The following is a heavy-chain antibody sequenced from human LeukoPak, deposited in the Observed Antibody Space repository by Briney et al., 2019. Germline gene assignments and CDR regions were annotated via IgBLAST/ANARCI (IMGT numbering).Heavy chain of an antibody. V-gene: IGHV3-33*06. Sequence: GGSLRLSCAASGFTFRTYGMHWVRQAPGKGLEWVAVIWSDGINRFYADSVRGRFISSRDNSKNTLSLQMNTLRADDTAVYYCVKERGPFDAFDIWGHGTMVTVSS. CDR1: GFTFRTYG. CDR3: VKERGPFDAFDI. J-gene: IGHJ3*02. CDR2: IWSDGINR.